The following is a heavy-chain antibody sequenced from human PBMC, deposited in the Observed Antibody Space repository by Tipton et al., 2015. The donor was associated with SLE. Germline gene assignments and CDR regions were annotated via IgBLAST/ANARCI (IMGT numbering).Heavy chain of an antibody. CDR1: GGSLSTYY. CDR3: ARYGDYWWFDP. V-gene: IGHV4-34*01. CDR2: INHSGST. J-gene: IGHJ5*02. Sequence: TLSLTCAVYGGSLSTYYWSWIRQPPGKGLEWIGEINHSGSTNYNPSLKSRVTISVDTSKNQFSLKLSSVTAADTAVYYCARYGDYWWFDPWGQGTLVTVSS. D-gene: IGHD4-17*01.